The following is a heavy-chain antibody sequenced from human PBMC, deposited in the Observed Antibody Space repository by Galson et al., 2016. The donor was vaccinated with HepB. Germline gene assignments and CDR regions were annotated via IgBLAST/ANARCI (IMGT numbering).Heavy chain of an antibody. CDR1: GDSDSSNSAT. CDR2: TYYRSKWYN. V-gene: IGHV6-1*01. CDR3: ARVRSGYSGYANPYYYGMDV. D-gene: IGHD5-12*01. Sequence: CAISGDSDSSNSATWNWIRQSPSRGLEWLGRTYYRSKWYNDYALSVKSRITINPDTSKNQFSLQLNSVTPEDTAVYYCARVRSGYSGYANPYYYGMDVWGQGTTVTVSS. J-gene: IGHJ6*02.